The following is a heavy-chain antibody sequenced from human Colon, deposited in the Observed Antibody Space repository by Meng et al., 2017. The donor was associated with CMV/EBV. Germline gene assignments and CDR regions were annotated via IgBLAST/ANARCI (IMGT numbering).Heavy chain of an antibody. Sequence: GESLKISCAASAFTFSSYVMTWVRQAPGKGLEWVSTITSGGSTYYADSVKGRFTISRDNSKNTLYLQMNSLRAEDTAVYYCAKTGVAGRPDYYGMDVWGQGTTVTVSS. CDR3: AKTGVAGRPDYYGMDV. CDR2: ITSGGST. V-gene: IGHV3-23*01. D-gene: IGHD6-6*01. J-gene: IGHJ6*02. CDR1: AFTFSSYV.